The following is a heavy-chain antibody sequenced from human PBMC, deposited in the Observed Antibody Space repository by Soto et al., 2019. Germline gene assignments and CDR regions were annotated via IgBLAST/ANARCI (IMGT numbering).Heavy chain of an antibody. Sequence: GGSLRLSCAASGFTFSSYSMNWVRQAPGKGLEWVSYISSSSSTIYYADSVKGRFTISRDNAKNSLYLQMNSLRDEDTAVYYCARDIDCSSTSCLYYFDYWGQGTLVTVSS. CDR2: ISSSSSTI. CDR1: GFTFSSYS. V-gene: IGHV3-48*02. J-gene: IGHJ4*02. D-gene: IGHD2-2*01. CDR3: ARDIDCSSTSCLYYFDY.